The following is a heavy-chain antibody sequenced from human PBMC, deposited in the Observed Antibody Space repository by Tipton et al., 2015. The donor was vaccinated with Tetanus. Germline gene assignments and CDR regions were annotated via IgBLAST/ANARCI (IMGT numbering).Heavy chain of an antibody. CDR2: INPNSGGT. Sequence: QSGPEVKKPGASVKVSCKASGYTFTDYYIHWVRQAPGQGLEWMGWINPNSGGTNYAQKFQGRVTMTRDTSISTAYMELNRLRSDDTAVYYCAGIPSADSIDYWGQGTLVTVSS. J-gene: IGHJ4*02. CDR1: GYTFTDYY. V-gene: IGHV1-2*02. CDR3: AGIPSADSIDY.